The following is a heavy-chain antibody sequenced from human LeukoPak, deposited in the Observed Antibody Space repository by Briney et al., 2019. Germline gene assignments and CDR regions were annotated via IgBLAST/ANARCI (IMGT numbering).Heavy chain of an antibody. D-gene: IGHD3-3*01. CDR3: ARRGYDFWSGYYLYYFDY. CDR1: GGSISSYY. V-gene: IGHV4-59*04. CDR2: IYYSGST. J-gene: IGHJ4*02. Sequence: PSETLSLTCTVSGGSISSYYWSWIRQPPGKGLEWIGSIYYSGSTYYNPSLKSRVTISVDTSKNQFSLKLSSVTAADTAVYYCARRGYDFWSGYYLYYFDYWGQGTLVTVSS.